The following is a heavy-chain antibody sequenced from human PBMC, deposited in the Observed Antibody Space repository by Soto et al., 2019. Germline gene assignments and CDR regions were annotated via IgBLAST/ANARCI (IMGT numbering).Heavy chain of an antibody. V-gene: IGHV3-30*03. J-gene: IGHJ5*02. CDR1: GFTFSSYG. Sequence: QVQLVESGGGVVQPGRSLRLSCAASGFTFSSYGMHWVRQAPGKGLEWVAVISYDGSNKYYADSVKGRFTISRDNSKNTLYLQMNSLRAEDTAVYYCASISGSPMDTWGQGTLVTVSS. CDR2: ISYDGSNK. D-gene: IGHD3-10*01. CDR3: ASISGSPMDT.